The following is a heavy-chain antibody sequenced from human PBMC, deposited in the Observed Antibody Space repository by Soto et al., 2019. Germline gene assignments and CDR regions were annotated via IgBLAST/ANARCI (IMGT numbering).Heavy chain of an antibody. J-gene: IGHJ6*03. D-gene: IGHD3-10*01. V-gene: IGHV4-4*02. CDR1: SGSISTSNW. CDR3: ARGNRDYYYYMDV. CDR2: IYRSGST. Sequence: QVQLQESGPGLVKPSGTLSLTCAVSSGSISTSNWWSWVRQPPGKGLEWIGEIYRSGSTNYTPSLKSRVTISVDKSKNQFSLKLSSVTAADTAVYYGARGNRDYYYYMDVWGKGTTVTVSS.